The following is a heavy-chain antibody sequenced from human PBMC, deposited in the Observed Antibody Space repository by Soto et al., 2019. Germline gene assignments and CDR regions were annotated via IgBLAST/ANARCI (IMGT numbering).Heavy chain of an antibody. CDR2: ISHGGST. D-gene: IGHD6-19*01. Sequence: QVQLQESGPGLVKPSGTLSLTCAVSGGSISSSNWWRWVRQPPGKGLEWIGEISHGGSTNYNPSLESRVTISVDKSKNHFSLILTSVTAADTAVYYCAVGWYSSGWEDYWGQGTLVTISS. CDR1: GGSISSSNW. J-gene: IGHJ4*02. V-gene: IGHV4-4*02. CDR3: AVGWYSSGWEDY.